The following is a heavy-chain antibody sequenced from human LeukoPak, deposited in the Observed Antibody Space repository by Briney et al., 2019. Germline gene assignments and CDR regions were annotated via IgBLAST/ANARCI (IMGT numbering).Heavy chain of an antibody. CDR1: GFTFSSYA. Sequence: GGSLRLSCAASGFTFSSYAMSWVRQAPGKGLEWVSAISGSGGSTYYADSVKGRLTISRDNSKNTLYLQMNSLRAEDTAVYYCAKDLAGATQLYYFDYWGQGTLVTVSS. J-gene: IGHJ4*02. V-gene: IGHV3-23*01. CDR2: ISGSGGST. CDR3: AKDLAGATQLYYFDY. D-gene: IGHD1-26*01.